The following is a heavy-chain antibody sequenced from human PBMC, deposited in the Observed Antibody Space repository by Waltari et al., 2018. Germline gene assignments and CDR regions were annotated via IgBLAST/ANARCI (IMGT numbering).Heavy chain of an antibody. CDR2: IIPIFGTA. D-gene: IGHD2-15*01. Sequence: QVQLVQSGAEVKKPGSSVKVSCKASGGTFSSYAISWVRQATGQGLEWMGGIIPIFGTANYAQKFQGRVTITADESTSTAYMELSSLRSEDTAVYYCARRRCSGGSCYKGNWFDPWGQGTLVTVSS. V-gene: IGHV1-69*12. J-gene: IGHJ5*02. CDR3: ARRRCSGGSCYKGNWFDP. CDR1: GGTFSSYA.